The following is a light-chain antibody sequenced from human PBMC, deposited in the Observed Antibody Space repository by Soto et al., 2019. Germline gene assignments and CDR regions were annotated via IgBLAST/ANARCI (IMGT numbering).Light chain of an antibody. CDR2: DVS. CDR3: CAYAGSPKDE. CDR1: SSDVGGYNY. V-gene: IGLV2-11*01. Sequence: QSALTQPRSVSGSPEQSVTISCTGTSSDVGGYNYVSWYQQHPGKAPKVMIYDVSERPSGVPDRCSNSKSGNTASLTISGLQAEDEADYYCCAYAGSPKDEFGTGTMLTVL. J-gene: IGLJ1*01.